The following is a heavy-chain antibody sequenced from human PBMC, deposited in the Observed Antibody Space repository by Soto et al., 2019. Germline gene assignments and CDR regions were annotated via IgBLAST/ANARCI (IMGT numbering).Heavy chain of an antibody. CDR1: GFSFSSYA. V-gene: IGHV3-30-3*01. Sequence: HPGGSLRLSCTASGFSFSSYAMYWFRQPPGKGLEWVAVISHDGINKHYADSVKGRVTVSRDNPNHSLDLQLNSLRGEDTAMYYCARDMYSSDYFVKWFEPWGQGTLVTVPS. J-gene: IGHJ5*02. D-gene: IGHD6-19*01. CDR2: ISHDGINK. CDR3: ARDMYSSDYFVKWFEP.